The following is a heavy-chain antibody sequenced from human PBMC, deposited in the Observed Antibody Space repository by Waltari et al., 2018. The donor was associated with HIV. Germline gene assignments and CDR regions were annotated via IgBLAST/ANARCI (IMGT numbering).Heavy chain of an antibody. CDR1: GVTFRSHA. D-gene: IGHD3-22*01. V-gene: IGHV3-23*04. CDR3: AKDFDTSGLPYVVIDS. Sequence: EVKLVQSGGGLVQPGGSLRLSCTASGVTFRSHALSWVRQTPGKRRQWVSTISGSGSHTYDADSAKGRFTISRDNSENTLFLQMTRLRVEDTARYFCAKDFDTSGLPYVVIDSWGQGTLVTVSS. J-gene: IGHJ4*02. CDR2: ISGSGSHT.